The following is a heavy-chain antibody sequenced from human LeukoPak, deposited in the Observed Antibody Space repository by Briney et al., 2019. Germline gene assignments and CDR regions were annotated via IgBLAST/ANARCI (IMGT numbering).Heavy chain of an antibody. J-gene: IGHJ2*01. CDR3: ARRFDL. V-gene: IGHV3-48*03. CDR1: GFALSSYE. Sequence: HAGRSLRLSCAASGFALSSYEMNWVRQAPGKGLECVSHISSSGTAIYYADSVRGRFTISRDNAKNSLYLQMNSLRAGDTAVYYCARRFDLWGRGTLVTVSS. CDR2: ISSSGTAI.